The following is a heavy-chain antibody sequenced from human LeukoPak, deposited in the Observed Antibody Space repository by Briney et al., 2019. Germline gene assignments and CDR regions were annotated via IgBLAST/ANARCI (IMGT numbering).Heavy chain of an antibody. D-gene: IGHD3-22*01. J-gene: IGHJ4*02. CDR3: ASPGFYDSSGNGEGY. Sequence: ASVKVSCKASGGTFSSYTISWVRQAPGQGLEWMGRIIPILGIANYAQKFQGRVTITADKSTSTAYMELSSLRSEDTAVYHCASPGFYDSSGNGEGYWGQGTLVTVSS. CDR2: IIPILGIA. CDR1: GGTFSSYT. V-gene: IGHV1-69*02.